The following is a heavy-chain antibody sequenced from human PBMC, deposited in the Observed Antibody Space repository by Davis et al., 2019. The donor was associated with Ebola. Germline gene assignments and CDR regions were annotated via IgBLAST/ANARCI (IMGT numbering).Heavy chain of an antibody. CDR1: GFTFSDYY. CDR2: ISSSSSYT. D-gene: IGHD4-23*01. CDR3: ARHLSRVTGGMDV. Sequence: PGGSLRLSCAASGFTFSDYYMSWIRQAPGKGLEWVSYISSSSSYTNYADSVKGRFTISRDNSKNTLYLQMNSLKASDTAMYYCARHLSRVTGGMDVWGQGTTVTVSS. J-gene: IGHJ6*02. V-gene: IGHV3-11*03.